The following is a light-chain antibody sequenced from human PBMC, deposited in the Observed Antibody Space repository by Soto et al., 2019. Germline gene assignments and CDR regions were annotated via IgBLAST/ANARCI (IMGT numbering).Light chain of an antibody. CDR3: QQYGSSPPVT. CDR2: GAS. Sequence: EIVLTQSPGTLSLSPGERPTLSCRASQSVSSSYLAWYQQKPGQAPRLLIYGASGRATGIPDRFSGSGSGTDFTLTISRLEPEEFAVYYCQQYGSSPPVTFGQGTRLEIK. V-gene: IGKV3-20*01. J-gene: IGKJ5*01. CDR1: QSVSSSY.